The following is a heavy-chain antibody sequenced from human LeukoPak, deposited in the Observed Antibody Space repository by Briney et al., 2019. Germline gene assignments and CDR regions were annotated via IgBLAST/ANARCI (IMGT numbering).Heavy chain of an antibody. V-gene: IGHV3-21*01. CDR3: ASGWLTGYGMDV. CDR2: ISSSSSYI. D-gene: IGHD6-19*01. CDR1: GFTFTGYA. Sequence: GGSRRLSCAASGFTFTGYAIHWVRQAPGKGLEWVSSISSSSSYIYYADSVKGRFTISRDNAKNSLYLQMNSLRAEDTAVYYCASGWLTGYGMDVWGQGTTITVSS. J-gene: IGHJ6*02.